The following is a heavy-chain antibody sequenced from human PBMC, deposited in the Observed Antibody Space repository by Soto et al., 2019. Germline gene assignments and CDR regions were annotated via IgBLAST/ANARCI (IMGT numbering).Heavy chain of an antibody. CDR2: INPSGGST. J-gene: IGHJ6*02. Sequence: ASVKVSCKASGYTFTSYYMHWVRQAPGQGLEWMGIINPSGGSTSYAQKFQGRATITRDTSTSTVYMELSSLRSEDSAVYYCASAGLGYYYYYYGMDVWGQGTTVTVSS. CDR1: GYTFTSYY. V-gene: IGHV1-46*01. D-gene: IGHD2-21*01. CDR3: ASAGLGYYYYYYGMDV.